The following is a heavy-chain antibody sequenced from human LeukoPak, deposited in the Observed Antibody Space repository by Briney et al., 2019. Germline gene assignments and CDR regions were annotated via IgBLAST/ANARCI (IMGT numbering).Heavy chain of an antibody. CDR3: AKCAKTPEGGSGWCNWFDT. CDR1: GFTFSNYA. CDR2: LSGSSNNA. V-gene: IGHV3-23*05. D-gene: IGHD3-3*01. J-gene: IGHJ5*02. Sequence: VGSLRLSCTASGFTFSNYAMNWVRQVPGKGLQWVSSLSGSSNNANYAASVRGRFTISRDNSKNTLYLQMNSLRAEDTALDSCAKCAKTPEGGSGWCNWFDTWGQGTVVIVSS.